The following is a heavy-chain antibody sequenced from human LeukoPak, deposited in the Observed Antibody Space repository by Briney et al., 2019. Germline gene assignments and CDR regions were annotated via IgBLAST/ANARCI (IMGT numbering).Heavy chain of an antibody. CDR1: GFTFSTYV. CDR3: ANARSNYFDY. V-gene: IGHV3-23*01. J-gene: IGHJ4*02. CDR2: INGSGGRT. Sequence: GGSLRLSCAVSGFTFSTYVMSWVRQAPGKGLEWVSTINGSGGRTYYADSVKGRFTISRDNSKNTLYLQMNSLTAEDTAVYYCANARSNYFDYWGQGTLVTVSS.